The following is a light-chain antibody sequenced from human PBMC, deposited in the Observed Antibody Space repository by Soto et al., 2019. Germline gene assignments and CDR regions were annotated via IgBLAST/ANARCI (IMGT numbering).Light chain of an antibody. V-gene: IGKV1-5*01. CDR1: QTISSG. J-gene: IGKJ1*01. CDR3: QQYKSYKT. Sequence: DIPMTQSPSTLSASVGDRVTITCRASQTISSGLAWYQQKPEKAPKVLIYFVSTLESGVSSRFSVSGSGTEFTLTISSLQPDDFATYYCQQYKSYKTFGQGTKVDIK. CDR2: FVS.